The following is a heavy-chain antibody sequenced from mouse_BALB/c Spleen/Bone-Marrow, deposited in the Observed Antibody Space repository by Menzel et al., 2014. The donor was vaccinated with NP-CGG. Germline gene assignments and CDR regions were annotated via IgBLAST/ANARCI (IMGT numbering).Heavy chain of an antibody. V-gene: IGHV5-17*02. CDR3: ARSRYDVGWFAY. Sequence: VQLKESGGGLVQPGGSRKLSCAASGFTFSSFGMHWVRQAPEKGLEWVAYIISGSNTIYYADTVKGRFTISRDNPENTLFLQMTSLRSEDTAMYYCARSRYDVGWFAYWGQGTLVTVSA. CDR1: GFTFSSFG. CDR2: IISGSNTI. J-gene: IGHJ3*01. D-gene: IGHD2-14*01.